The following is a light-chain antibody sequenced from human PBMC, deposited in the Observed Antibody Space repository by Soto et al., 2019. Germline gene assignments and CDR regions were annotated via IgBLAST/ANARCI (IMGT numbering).Light chain of an antibody. CDR3: QQYDGSSYT. CDR2: SAS. Sequence: DIVLTQSPGTLSLSPGQRATLCCRASESVSSSYLAWYQQKPGQAPRLLIYSASSRATGIPDRFSGSGSGTDFTLTISRLEPEDFAVYYCQQYDGSSYTFGQGTNLELK. J-gene: IGKJ2*01. V-gene: IGKV3-20*01. CDR1: ESVSSSY.